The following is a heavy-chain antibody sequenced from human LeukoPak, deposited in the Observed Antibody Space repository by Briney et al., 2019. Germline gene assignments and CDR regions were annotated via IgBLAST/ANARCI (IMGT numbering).Heavy chain of an antibody. Sequence: PGGSLRLSCAASGFIVSSKYMSWVRQAPGKGLEWVSAISSSGFSTYYADSVKGRFTISRDNSKNTLYLQVNSLRVEDTAVYYCAKDREGDQANWFDPWGQGTLVTVSS. CDR1: GFIVSSKY. CDR3: AKDREGDQANWFDP. V-gene: IGHV3-23*01. J-gene: IGHJ5*02. CDR2: ISSSGFST. D-gene: IGHD2-21*01.